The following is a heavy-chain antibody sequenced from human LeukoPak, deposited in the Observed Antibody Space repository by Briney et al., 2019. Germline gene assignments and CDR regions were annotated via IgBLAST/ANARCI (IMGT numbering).Heavy chain of an antibody. D-gene: IGHD1-26*01. Sequence: GVSLRLSCAASGFTFSSYSMNWVRQAPGKALEWVSSITSSGTYIFYADSVKGRFTISRDNAKNSLYLQMNSLGPEDTAVYYCARDPYSGNYGNYYYYYMDVWGKGTTVTISS. V-gene: IGHV3-21*01. CDR1: GFTFSSYS. CDR2: ITSSGTYI. J-gene: IGHJ6*03. CDR3: ARDPYSGNYGNYYYYYMDV.